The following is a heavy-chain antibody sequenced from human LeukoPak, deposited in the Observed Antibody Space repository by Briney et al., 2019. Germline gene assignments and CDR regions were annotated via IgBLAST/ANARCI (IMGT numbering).Heavy chain of an antibody. CDR1: GASVSAYY. CDR3: ARGHTRITMLRGSRSSYYFDY. Sequence: SETLSLTCTVSGASVSAYYWSWIRQPPGKGLEWIGEINHSGSTTSLKSRVTISVDTSKNQFSLKLSSVTAADTAMYYCARGHTRITMLRGSRSSYYFDYWGQGTLVTVSS. V-gene: IGHV4-34*01. CDR2: INHSGST. D-gene: IGHD3-10*01. J-gene: IGHJ4*02.